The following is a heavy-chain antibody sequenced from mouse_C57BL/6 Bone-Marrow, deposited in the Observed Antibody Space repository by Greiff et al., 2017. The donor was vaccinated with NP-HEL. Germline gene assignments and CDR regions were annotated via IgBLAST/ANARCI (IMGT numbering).Heavy chain of an antibody. CDR2: IYPRSGTT. D-gene: IGHD1-1*01. Sequence: QVQLQQSGAGLARPGASVKLSCKASGYTFTSYGIRWVKQRTGQGLEWIGEIYPRSGTTYYNETFKGNATLTADKSSSTAYMELRSLTSEDAAVYVCDDTTVVAMDYWGQGTSVTVSS. J-gene: IGHJ4*01. V-gene: IGHV1-81*01. CDR1: GYTFTSYG. CDR3: DDTTVVAMDY.